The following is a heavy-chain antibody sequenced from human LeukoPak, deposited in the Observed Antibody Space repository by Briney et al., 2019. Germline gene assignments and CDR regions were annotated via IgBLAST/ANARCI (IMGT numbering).Heavy chain of an antibody. Sequence: GGSLRLSCAASGFTFSQYWMSWVRQAPGKGLEWVANIKHNGSEKQDGSEKNYVDSVKGRFTISRDNAKNSLYLQMNSLRAEDTAMYHCVRGYGRGGFDYWGQGTLVTVSS. CDR3: VRGYGRGGFDY. J-gene: IGHJ4*02. D-gene: IGHD3-10*02. CDR2: IKHNGSEKQDGSEK. V-gene: IGHV3-7*01. CDR1: GFTFSQYW.